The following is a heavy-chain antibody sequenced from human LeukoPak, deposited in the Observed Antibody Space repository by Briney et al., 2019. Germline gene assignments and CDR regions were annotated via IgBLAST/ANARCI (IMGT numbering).Heavy chain of an antibody. V-gene: IGHV3-23*01. Sequence: GGSLRLSCAASGFTFSSYAMSWVRQAPGKGLEWVSAISDSGGSTYYADSAKGRFTISRDNSKNTLYLQMNSLRAEDTAVYYCAKLIAVAGNDDYWGQGTLVTVSS. CDR3: AKLIAVAGNDDY. CDR2: ISDSGGST. J-gene: IGHJ4*02. CDR1: GFTFSSYA. D-gene: IGHD6-19*01.